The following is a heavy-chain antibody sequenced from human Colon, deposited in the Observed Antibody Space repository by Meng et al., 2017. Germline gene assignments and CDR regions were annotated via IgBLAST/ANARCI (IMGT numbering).Heavy chain of an antibody. V-gene: IGHV6-1*01. J-gene: IGHJ4*02. CDR1: LDSVSSNTAA. D-gene: IGHD5-18*01. Sequence: QVQLQQSGPGLVKPSQTLPPTCVITLDSVSSNTAAWNWIRQSPSRGLEWLGRTYYRSKWYNEYAVSVKSRMTFNADTSKNQVSLQVNSVTPEDTAVYYYARDHGYSYGLPLDYWGQGILVTVSS. CDR3: ARDHGYSYGLPLDY. CDR2: TYYRSKWYN.